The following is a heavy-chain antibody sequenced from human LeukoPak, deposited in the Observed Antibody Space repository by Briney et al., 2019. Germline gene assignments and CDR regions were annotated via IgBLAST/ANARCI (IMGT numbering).Heavy chain of an antibody. CDR3: ARGITTGYYYYYMDV. D-gene: IGHD4-11*01. J-gene: IGHJ6*03. CDR1: GYTFTGYY. Sequence: GASVKVSCKASGYTFTGYYMHWVRQAPGQGLEWMGWINPNSGGTNYAQKFQGRVTMTRDTSISTAYMELSRLRSDDTAVYYCARGITTGYYYYYMDVWGKGTTVTVSS. CDR2: INPNSGGT. V-gene: IGHV1-2*02.